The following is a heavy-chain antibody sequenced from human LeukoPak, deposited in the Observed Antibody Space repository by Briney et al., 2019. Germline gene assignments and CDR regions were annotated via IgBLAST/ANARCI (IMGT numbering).Heavy chain of an antibody. Sequence: ASVKVSCKASGYTLTSYYMHWVRQAPGQGVAWMGIINPSGGSTSYAQKFQGRVTMTRDTSTSTVYMELSSLRSDDTAVYYCARDSYYDYVWGSYRYDWYFDYWGQGTLVTVSS. V-gene: IGHV1-46*03. D-gene: IGHD3-16*02. J-gene: IGHJ4*02. CDR1: GYTLTSYY. CDR3: ARDSYYDYVWGSYRYDWYFDY. CDR2: INPSGGST.